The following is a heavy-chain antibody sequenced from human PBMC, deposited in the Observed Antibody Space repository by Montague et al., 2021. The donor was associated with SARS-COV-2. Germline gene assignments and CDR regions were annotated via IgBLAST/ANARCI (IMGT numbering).Heavy chain of an antibody. CDR2: ISDSGST. J-gene: IGHJ4*02. CDR3: ARHYSATLPAVY. D-gene: IGHD2-15*01. V-gene: IGHV4-59*08. CDR1: GGSISSFY. Sequence: SETLSLTCTVSGGSISSFYWGWFRQPPGKGLEWIGYISDSGSTNYNPSLTSRVTMSVDTSKNQFSLKVNSVTAADTAVYYCARHYSATLPAVYWGQGTLATVSS.